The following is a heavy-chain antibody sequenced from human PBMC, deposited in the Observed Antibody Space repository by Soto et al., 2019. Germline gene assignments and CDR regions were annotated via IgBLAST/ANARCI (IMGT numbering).Heavy chain of an antibody. CDR3: ARDMNPFGELFYYYGMDV. D-gene: IGHD3-10*01. CDR2: IIPIFGTA. J-gene: IGHJ6*02. Sequence: QVQLVQSGAEVKKPGSSVKVSCKASGGTFSSYAISWVRQAPGQGLEWMGGIIPIFGTANYAQKFQGRVTITADESTSTAYMEPSSLRSEDTAVYYCARDMNPFGELFYYYGMDVWGQGTTVTVSS. CDR1: GGTFSSYA. V-gene: IGHV1-69*01.